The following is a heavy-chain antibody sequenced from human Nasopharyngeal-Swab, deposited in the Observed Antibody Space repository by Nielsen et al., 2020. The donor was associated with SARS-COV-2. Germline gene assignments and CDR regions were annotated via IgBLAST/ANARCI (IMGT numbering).Heavy chain of an antibody. D-gene: IGHD5-18*01. Sequence: GESLKISCAASGFTLSSYAMSWVRQAPGKGLEWVSAISGSGGSTYYADSVKGRFTISRDNSKNTLYLQMNSLRAEDTAVFCCAKPETGLQLWSTEPLDYWGQGTLVTVSS. J-gene: IGHJ4*02. V-gene: IGHV3-23*01. CDR1: GFTLSSYA. CDR3: AKPETGLQLWSTEPLDY. CDR2: ISGSGGST.